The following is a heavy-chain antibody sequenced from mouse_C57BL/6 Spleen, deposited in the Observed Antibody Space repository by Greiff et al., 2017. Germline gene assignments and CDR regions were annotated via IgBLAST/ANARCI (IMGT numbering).Heavy chain of an antibody. D-gene: IGHD2-4*01. V-gene: IGHV1-54*01. CDR2: INPGSGGT. CDR3: ARYDYDVDY. CDR1: GYAFTNYL. Sequence: QVQLKESGAELVRPGTSVKVSCKASGYAFTNYLIEWVKQRPGQGLEWIGVINPGSGGTNYNEKFKGKATLTADKSYSTAYMQLSSLTSEDSAVYFCARYDYDVDYWGQGTSVTVSS. J-gene: IGHJ4*01.